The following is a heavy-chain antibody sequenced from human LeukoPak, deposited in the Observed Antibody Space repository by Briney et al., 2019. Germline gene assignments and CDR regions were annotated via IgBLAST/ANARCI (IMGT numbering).Heavy chain of an antibody. J-gene: IGHJ4*02. CDR3: ARGYMYYDILTGYYNPPPFDY. CDR1: GFTFSSYA. CDR2: IYSGGST. Sequence: GGSLRLSCAASGFTFSSYAMSWVRQAPGKGLEWVSVIYSGGSTYYADSVKGRFTISRDNSKNTLYLQMNSLRAEDTAVYYCARGYMYYDILTGYYNPPPFDYWGQGTLVTVSS. D-gene: IGHD3-9*01. V-gene: IGHV3-66*01.